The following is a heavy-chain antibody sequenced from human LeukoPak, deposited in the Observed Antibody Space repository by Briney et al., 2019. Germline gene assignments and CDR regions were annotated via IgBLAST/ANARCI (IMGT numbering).Heavy chain of an antibody. CDR1: GYSISSGYY. V-gene: IGHV4-38-2*02. J-gene: IGHJ4*02. CDR2: IYHSGST. Sequence: SETLSLTCTVSGYSISSGYYWGWIRQPPGKGLEWIGSIYHSGSTNYNPSLKSRVTISVDTSKNQFSLKLSSVTAADTAVYYCARGASDWSVDYWGQGTLVTVSS. D-gene: IGHD6-19*01. CDR3: ARGASDWSVDY.